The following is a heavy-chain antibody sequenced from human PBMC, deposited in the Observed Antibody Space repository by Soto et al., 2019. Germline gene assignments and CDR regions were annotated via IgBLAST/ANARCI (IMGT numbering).Heavy chain of an antibody. V-gene: IGHV3-48*01. Sequence: GGSLRLSCAASGFTFSSYSMNWVRQAPGKGLEWVSYISSSSSTIYYADSVKGRFTISRDNAKNSLYLQMNSLRAEDTAVYYCARGQLAVATIRFGPTDYWGQGTLVTVSS. CDR3: ARGQLAVATIRFGPTDY. CDR2: ISSSSSTI. D-gene: IGHD5-12*01. CDR1: GFTFSSYS. J-gene: IGHJ4*02.